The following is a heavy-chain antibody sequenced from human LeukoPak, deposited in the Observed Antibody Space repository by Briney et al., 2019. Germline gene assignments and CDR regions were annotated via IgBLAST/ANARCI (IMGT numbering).Heavy chain of an antibody. CDR3: AREGMITFGGVIVKGSRFDP. CDR2: INPNSGGT. D-gene: IGHD3-16*02. CDR1: GYTFTGYY. Sequence: ASVKVSCKASGYTFTGYYMHWVRQAPGQGLEWMGWINPNSGGTNYAQKFQGRVTMTRDTSISTAYMELSRLRSDDTAVYYCAREGMITFGGVIVKGSRFDPWGQGTLVTVSS. J-gene: IGHJ5*02. V-gene: IGHV1-2*02.